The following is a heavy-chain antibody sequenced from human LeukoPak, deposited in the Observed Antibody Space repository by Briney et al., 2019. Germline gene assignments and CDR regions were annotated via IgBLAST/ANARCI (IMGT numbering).Heavy chain of an antibody. CDR3: AVVVPAATLDY. D-gene: IGHD2-2*01. Sequence: GGSLTLSCAASGFTFSSYSMNWVCQAPGKGLEWVSSISSSSSYIYYADSVKGRFTISRDNAKNSLYLQMNSLRAEDTAVYYCAVVVPAATLDYWGQGTLVTVSS. V-gene: IGHV3-21*01. CDR1: GFTFSSYS. CDR2: ISSSSSYI. J-gene: IGHJ4*02.